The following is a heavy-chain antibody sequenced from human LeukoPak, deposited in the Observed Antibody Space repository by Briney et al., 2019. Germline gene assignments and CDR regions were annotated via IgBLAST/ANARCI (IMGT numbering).Heavy chain of an antibody. D-gene: IGHD4-23*01. CDR3: AREGVTPHAFDI. V-gene: IGHV3-74*01. CDR1: GFTFSSYW. J-gene: IGHJ3*02. Sequence: GGSLRLSCAASGFTFSSYWMHWVRQAPGQGLVWVSRINSDGSSTSYADSVKGRFTISRDNAKNTLFLHMNSLRAEDTAVYYCAREGVTPHAFDIWGQGTMVTVSS. CDR2: INSDGSST.